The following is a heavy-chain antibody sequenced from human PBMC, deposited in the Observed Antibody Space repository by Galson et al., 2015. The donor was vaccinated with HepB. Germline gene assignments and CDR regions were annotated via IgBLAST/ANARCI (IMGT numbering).Heavy chain of an antibody. CDR1: GYSFTSYW. CDR3: ARRPRKDAFDI. V-gene: IGHV5-51*01. Sequence: QSGAEVKKPGESLRISCKGSGYSFTSYWIIWVRQMPGKGLEWMGIIFPSDSDTRYSPSFQGQVTISADNSINTAYLQWTRLKASDTAIYYCARRPRKDAFDIWGQGTMVTVSS. CDR2: IFPSDSDT. J-gene: IGHJ3*02.